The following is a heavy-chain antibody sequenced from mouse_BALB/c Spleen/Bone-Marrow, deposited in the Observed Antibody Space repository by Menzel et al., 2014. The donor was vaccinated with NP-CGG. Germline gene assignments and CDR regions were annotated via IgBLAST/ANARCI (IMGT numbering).Heavy chain of an antibody. V-gene: IGHV1-14*01. CDR3: AREVVATDYFDY. Sequence: LVESGPELVKPGASVKMSCKASGYTFTSYAMHWVKQKPGQGLEWIGYINPYNDGTKYNEKFKGKATLTSDKSSSTAYMELSSLTSEDSAAYYCAREVVATDYFDYWGQGTTLTVSS. CDR2: INPYNDGT. CDR1: GYTFTSYA. J-gene: IGHJ2*01. D-gene: IGHD1-1*01.